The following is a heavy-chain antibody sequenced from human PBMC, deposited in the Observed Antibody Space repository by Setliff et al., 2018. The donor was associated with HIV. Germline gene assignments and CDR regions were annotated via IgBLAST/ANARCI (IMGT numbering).Heavy chain of an antibody. CDR1: GDSISSISYY. J-gene: IGHJ4*02. D-gene: IGHD5-18*01. CDR2: ISYSGNT. Sequence: SETLSLTCTVSGDSISSISYYWAWIRQTPGKGLEWIGSISYSGNTYYNPSLKSRVTISVDTSKNQSSLKLTSVTAADTAIFYCARRDPQYNYGHFDYWSQGTLVTVTS. V-gene: IGHV4-39*01. CDR3: ARRDPQYNYGHFDY.